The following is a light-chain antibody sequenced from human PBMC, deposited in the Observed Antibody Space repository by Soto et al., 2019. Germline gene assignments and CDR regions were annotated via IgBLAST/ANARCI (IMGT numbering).Light chain of an antibody. CDR1: SSDVGGYNY. CDR2: DVS. J-gene: IGLJ1*01. V-gene: IGLV2-14*03. CDR3: ISSTSSSPYV. Sequence: QSALTQPASVSGSPGQSITISCTGTSSDVGGYNYVSWYQHHPGKAPKLIIFDVSNRPSGISNRFSGSKSGNTASLTISGLQAEDEADYYCISSTSSSPYVFGTGTKLTVL.